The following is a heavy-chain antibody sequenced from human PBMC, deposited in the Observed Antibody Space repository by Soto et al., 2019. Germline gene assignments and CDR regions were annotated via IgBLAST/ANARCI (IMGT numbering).Heavy chain of an antibody. D-gene: IGHD2-21*01. V-gene: IGHV1-69*02. CDR1: GGTFNTYT. J-gene: IGHJ4*02. CDR3: AITYCRDKSCPRGFDF. Sequence: QVQVVQSGAEVKKPESSVKVSCKPSGGTFNTYTVNWVRLAPGHGFEWMGRFIPMLAMANYAQKSQDIVTITADRSTFTASMELNRLTSDDTAVYYCAITYCRDKSCPRGFDFWGPGTRVTVSS. CDR2: FIPMLAMA.